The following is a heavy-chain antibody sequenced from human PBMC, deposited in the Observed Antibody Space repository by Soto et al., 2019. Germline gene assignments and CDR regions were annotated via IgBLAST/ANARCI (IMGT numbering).Heavy chain of an antibody. CDR2: INHSGST. V-gene: IGHV4-34*01. CDR3: ASWYCSGGSCYSY. D-gene: IGHD2-15*01. J-gene: IGHJ4*02. CDR1: GGSFSGYY. Sequence: QVQLQQWGAGLLKPSETLSLTCAVYGGSFSGYYWSWIRQPPGKGLEWIGEINHSGSTNYNPSLKRRVTISVDTYKNQFSLKLSSVTAADTAVYYCASWYCSGGSCYSYWGQGTLVTVSS.